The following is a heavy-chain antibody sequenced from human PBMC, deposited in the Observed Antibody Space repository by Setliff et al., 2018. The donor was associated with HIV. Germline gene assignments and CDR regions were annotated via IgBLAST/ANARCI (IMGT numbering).Heavy chain of an antibody. J-gene: IGHJ5*02. CDR2: IYYSGST. CDR1: GVSISNYY. Sequence: SETLSLTCTVSGVSISNYYWSWIRQPPGKGLEWIGSIYYSGSTYYNPSLKSRVTISVDTSKNQFSLKLSSVTAADTAVYYCARHGLLWFGAGYNWFDPWGQGTLVTVSS. CDR3: ARHGLLWFGAGYNWFDP. V-gene: IGHV4-59*05. D-gene: IGHD3-10*01.